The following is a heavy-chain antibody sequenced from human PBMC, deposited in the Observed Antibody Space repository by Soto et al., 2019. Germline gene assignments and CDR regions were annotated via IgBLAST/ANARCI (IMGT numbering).Heavy chain of an antibody. CDR2: ISYDGGNK. Sequence: QVQLVESGGGVVQPGRSLRLSCAASGFTFSMHWVRQAPGKGLEWVAVISYDGGNKYYADSVRGRFTISRDNSNNTLYLQMNSLRPEDTALYYGARDRFASSWSYFEYWGQGTLVTVSS. V-gene: IGHV3-30-3*01. CDR3: ARDRFASSWSYFEY. CDR1: GFTFS. D-gene: IGHD6-13*01. J-gene: IGHJ4*02.